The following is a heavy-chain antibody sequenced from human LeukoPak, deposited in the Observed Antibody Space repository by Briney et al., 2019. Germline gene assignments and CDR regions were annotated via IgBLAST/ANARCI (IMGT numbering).Heavy chain of an antibody. CDR2: ISSSGSGGNT. CDR1: GVTLSNYA. D-gene: IGHD1-26*01. Sequence: GGSLRLSCVASGVTLSNYAMSWARQAPGKGLEWVSGISSSGSGGNTYYADSVKGRFTISRDSSRNTLFLHMNTLRAEDTAIYYCAKDRTVGASYWCFDLWGRGTLVTVSS. J-gene: IGHJ2*01. V-gene: IGHV3-23*01. CDR3: AKDRTVGASYWCFDL.